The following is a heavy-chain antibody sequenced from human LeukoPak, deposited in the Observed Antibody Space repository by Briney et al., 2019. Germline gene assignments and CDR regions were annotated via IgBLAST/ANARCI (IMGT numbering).Heavy chain of an antibody. CDR1: GGSFSGYY. CDR3: ARVVWFGENRTYYFDY. CDR2: INHSGST. D-gene: IGHD3-10*01. J-gene: IGHJ4*02. Sequence: PSETLSLTCAVSGGSFSGYYWTWIRQPPGKGLEWIGEINHSGSTNYNPSLKSRLTISVDTSKNHFSLNLSSVTAADTAVYYCARVVWFGENRTYYFDYWGQGTLVTVSS. V-gene: IGHV4-34*01.